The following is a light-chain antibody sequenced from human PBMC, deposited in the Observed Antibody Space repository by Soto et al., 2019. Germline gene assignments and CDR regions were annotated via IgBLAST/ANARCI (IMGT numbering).Light chain of an antibody. V-gene: IGKV1-39*01. CDR3: QQGYSIHELT. Sequence: DIQMTQSPSSLSASVGDRVTISCRASQTISTYLHWYQHKPGRAPRLLISDVSTLQSGVPGRFRGSGSETEFTLTITYLQPEYFVTYYCQQGYSIHELTFGGGTKVELK. CDR1: QTISTY. J-gene: IGKJ4*01. CDR2: DVS.